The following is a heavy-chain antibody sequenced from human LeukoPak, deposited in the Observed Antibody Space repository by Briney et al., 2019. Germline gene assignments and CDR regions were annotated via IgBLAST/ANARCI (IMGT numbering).Heavy chain of an antibody. CDR2: IKHDGSDQ. D-gene: IGHD6-13*01. CDR3: ARGIATGIDFFDP. J-gene: IGHJ5*02. V-gene: IGHV3-7*01. Sequence: GGSLRLSCAASGFTFSNYWLTWVRQAPGKGLEWVANIKHDGSDQYYLDSVKGRFTISRDNAKNSLYLQMNSLRAEDTAVYYCARGIATGIDFFDPWGQGTLVTVSS. CDR1: GFTFSNYW.